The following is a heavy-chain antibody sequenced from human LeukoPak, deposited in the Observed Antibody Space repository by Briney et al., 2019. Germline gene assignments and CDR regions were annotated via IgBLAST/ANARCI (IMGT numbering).Heavy chain of an antibody. CDR1: GFTFSTYA. CDR2: ISTIGDRT. V-gene: IGHV3-23*01. J-gene: IGHJ4*02. CDR3: APSAVATSCCTEVDY. Sequence: GGSLRLSCAASGFTFSTYAMTWVRQAPGKGLQWVSGISTIGDRTYYADSVKGRFTISRDNSKNTLYLQMNSLRAEDTADYSCAPSAVATSCCTEVDYWGQGRLVTVSS. D-gene: IGHD6-19*01.